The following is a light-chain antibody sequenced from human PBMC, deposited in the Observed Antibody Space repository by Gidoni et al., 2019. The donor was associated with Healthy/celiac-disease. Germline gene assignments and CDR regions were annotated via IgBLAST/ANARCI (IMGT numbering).Light chain of an antibody. CDR2: AAS. CDR1: QCISSY. V-gene: IGKV1-9*01. Sequence: DIQLTQSPSFLSASVGDRVTITGRASQCISSYLAWYQQKPGKAPKLLIYAASTLQSGVPSRFSGSGSGTEFTLTISSLQPEDFATYYCQQLNSYLITFGQGTRLEIK. J-gene: IGKJ5*01. CDR3: QQLNSYLIT.